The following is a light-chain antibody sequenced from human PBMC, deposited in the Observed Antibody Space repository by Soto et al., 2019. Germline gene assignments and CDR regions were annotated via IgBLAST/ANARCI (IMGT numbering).Light chain of an antibody. CDR3: SSYTSASTYVL. Sequence: SALTQPASVSGSPGQSITISCTGTSSDVGGYNYVSWYQQHPGKAPKVLISDVSDRPSGVSTRFSGSKSGNTASLTISGLQAEDEADYYCSSYTSASTYVLFGGGTKLTVL. V-gene: IGLV2-14*03. J-gene: IGLJ2*01. CDR2: DVS. CDR1: SSDVGGYNY.